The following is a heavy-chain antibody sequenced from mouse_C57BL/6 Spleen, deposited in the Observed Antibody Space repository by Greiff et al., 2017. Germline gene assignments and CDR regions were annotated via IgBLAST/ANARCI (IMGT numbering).Heavy chain of an antibody. CDR3: AREYDGSRGNWFAY. CDR2: IDPEDGET. Sequence: EVQLVESGAELVKPGASVKLSCTASGFNINDYYMHWVKQRPGQGLEWIGRIDPEDGETNYAPKFQGKATLTADTSSNTAYLQLSSLTSEDTAVYYCAREYDGSRGNWFAYWGQGTLVTVSA. CDR1: GFNINDYY. D-gene: IGHD1-1*01. J-gene: IGHJ3*01. V-gene: IGHV14-2*01.